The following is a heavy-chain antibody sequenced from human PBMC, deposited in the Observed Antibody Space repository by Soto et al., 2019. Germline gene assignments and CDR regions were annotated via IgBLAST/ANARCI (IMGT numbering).Heavy chain of an antibody. J-gene: IGHJ3*02. CDR2: IIPILGIA. CDR1: GGTFSSYT. CDR3: ARDPHCSGGSCYRMGFTFDI. V-gene: IGHV1-69*02. Sequence: ASVKVSCKASGGTFSSYTISWVRQAPGQGLEWMGRIIPILGIANYAQKFQGRVTITADKSTSTAYMELSSLRSEDTAVYYCARDPHCSGGSCYRMGFTFDIWGQGTMVTVSS. D-gene: IGHD2-15*01.